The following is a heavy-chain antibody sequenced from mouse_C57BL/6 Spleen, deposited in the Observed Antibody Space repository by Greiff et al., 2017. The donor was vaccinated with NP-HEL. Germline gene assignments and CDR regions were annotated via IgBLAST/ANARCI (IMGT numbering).Heavy chain of an antibody. CDR2: IHPNSGST. V-gene: IGHV1-64*01. CDR3: ARNVITTVVLDY. Sequence: QVQLQQSGAELVKPGASVKLSCKASGYTFTSYWMHWVKQRPGQGLEWIGMIHPNSGSTNYNEKFKSKATLTVDKSSSTAYMQLSSLTSEDSAVYYCARNVITTVVLDYWGQGTTLTVSS. CDR1: GYTFTSYW. D-gene: IGHD1-1*01. J-gene: IGHJ2*01.